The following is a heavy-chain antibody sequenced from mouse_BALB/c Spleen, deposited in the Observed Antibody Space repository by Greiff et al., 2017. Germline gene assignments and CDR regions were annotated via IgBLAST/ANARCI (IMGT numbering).Heavy chain of an antibody. Sequence: VQGVESGPGLVQPSQSLSITCTVSGFSLTSYGVHWVRQSPGKGLEWLGVIWSGGSTDYNAAFISRLSSSKDNSKSQVFFKMNSLQADDKAIDYCARNRGNYGWFAYWGQGTLVTVSA. J-gene: IGHJ3*01. CDR1: GFSLTSYG. V-gene: IGHV2-4-1*01. D-gene: IGHD2-1*01. CDR2: IWSGGST. CDR3: ARNRGNYGWFAY.